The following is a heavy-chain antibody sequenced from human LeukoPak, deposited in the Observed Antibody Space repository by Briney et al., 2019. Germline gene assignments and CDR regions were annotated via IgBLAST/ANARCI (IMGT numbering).Heavy chain of an antibody. Sequence: PSETLSLTCTVSGGSISSYYWSWIRQPPGKGLEWIGYIYYSGSTNYNPSLKSRVTISVDTSKNQFSLKLSSVTAADTAVYYCARHYGSPGYYGLDVWGQGTTVTVSS. CDR1: GGSISSYY. CDR2: IYYSGST. D-gene: IGHD3-16*01. J-gene: IGHJ6*02. V-gene: IGHV4-59*01. CDR3: ARHYGSPGYYGLDV.